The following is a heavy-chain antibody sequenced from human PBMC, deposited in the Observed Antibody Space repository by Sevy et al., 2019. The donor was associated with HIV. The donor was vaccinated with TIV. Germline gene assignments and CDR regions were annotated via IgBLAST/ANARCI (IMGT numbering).Heavy chain of an antibody. Sequence: SETLSLTCTVSSGSISSGDYYWSWIRQSPGKGLEWIGYIYYTGTTYYNPSLKRRVTISVDTSKNQFSLKMRSVTAADTAVDYCARYCISTSPHNWFDPWGLGTLVTVSS. CDR1: SGSISSGDYY. CDR2: IYYTGTT. V-gene: IGHV4-30-4*01. D-gene: IGHD2-2*01. J-gene: IGHJ5*02. CDR3: ARYCISTSPHNWFDP.